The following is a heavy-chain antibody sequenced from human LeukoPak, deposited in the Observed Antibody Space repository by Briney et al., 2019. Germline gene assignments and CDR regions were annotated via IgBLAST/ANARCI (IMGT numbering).Heavy chain of an antibody. J-gene: IGHJ6*02. Sequence: ASVNVACKASGYTFTRYYINWVRQATGQGLEWMGWMNPNSGNTGYAQKCQGRVSITRNTSVNTAYMELSSLSSEGTAVYYCARPLGPNSWYLSNYYYYGMAVWGQGNTVTVSS. D-gene: IGHD6-13*01. CDR2: MNPNSGNT. CDR3: ARPLGPNSWYLSNYYYYGMAV. V-gene: IGHV1-8*03. CDR1: GYTFTRYY.